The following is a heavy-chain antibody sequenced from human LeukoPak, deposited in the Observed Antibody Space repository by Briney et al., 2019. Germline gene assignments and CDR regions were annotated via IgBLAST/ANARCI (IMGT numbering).Heavy chain of an antibody. Sequence: ASVKVSCKASGYTFTGYYMHWVRQAPGQGLEWMGWNNPNSGGTNYAQKFQGRVTMTRDTSISTAYMELSRLRSDDTAVYYCASLRDGYNLFDYWGQGTLVAVSS. CDR3: ASLRDGYNLFDY. CDR2: NNPNSGGT. V-gene: IGHV1-2*02. J-gene: IGHJ4*02. D-gene: IGHD5-24*01. CDR1: GYTFTGYY.